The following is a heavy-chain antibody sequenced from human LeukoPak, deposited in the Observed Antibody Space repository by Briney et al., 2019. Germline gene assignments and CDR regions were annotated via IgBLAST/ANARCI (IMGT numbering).Heavy chain of an antibody. Sequence: PSETLSLTCAVYGGSFSGYYWSWIRQSPGKGLEWIGCISYSGSTNYNPSLKSRVTISVDTSKNQFSLNLSSVTAADTAVYFCARLSWPGRGSRFDPWGQGTLVTVSS. J-gene: IGHJ5*02. CDR3: ARLSWPGRGSRFDP. CDR1: GGSFSGYY. V-gene: IGHV4-34*11. CDR2: ISYSGST. D-gene: IGHD3-10*01.